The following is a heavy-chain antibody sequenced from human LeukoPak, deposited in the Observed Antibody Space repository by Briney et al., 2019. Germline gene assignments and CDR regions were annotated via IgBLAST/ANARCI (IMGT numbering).Heavy chain of an antibody. CDR3: AKDDAWLQFED. J-gene: IGHJ4*02. Sequence: GGSLRLSCAASGFTFSIHGMNWVRQAPGKGLEWVSGIGPSGVRTYYADSVKGRFTISRDNYKSTVNLQMNSLRAEDTAVYYCAKDDAWLQFEDWGQGTLVTVSS. CDR1: GFTFSIHG. V-gene: IGHV3-23*01. CDR2: IGPSGVRT. D-gene: IGHD5-24*01.